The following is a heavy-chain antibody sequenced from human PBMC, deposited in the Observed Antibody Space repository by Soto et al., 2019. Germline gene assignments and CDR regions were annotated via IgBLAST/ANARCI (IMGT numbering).Heavy chain of an antibody. CDR3: TSLSGSYRYFDL. CDR2: TRNRANSYTT. Sequence: EVQLVESGGGLVQPGGCLRLSCAASGFTFSDHYMDWVRQAPGKGLEWVARTRNRANSYTTEYGASVKGRFAIARENSKDSLYLQLNSLETEDTAVYYCTSLSGSYRYFDLWGRGTLVTVFS. V-gene: IGHV3-72*01. J-gene: IGHJ2*01. D-gene: IGHD1-26*01. CDR1: GFTFSDHY.